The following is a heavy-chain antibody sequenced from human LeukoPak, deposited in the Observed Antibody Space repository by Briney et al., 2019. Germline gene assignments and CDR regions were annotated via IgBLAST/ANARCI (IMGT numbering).Heavy chain of an antibody. CDR1: GGSISSSHW. J-gene: IGHJ5*02. D-gene: IGHD6-19*01. Sequence: SETLSLTCTVSGGSISSSHWWSWVRQPPGKGLEWIGRIYPSGSTDYNPSLKSRVTISIDTSKNQFSLKQSSVTAADTAVYYCAAGIAVAGTSRANWFDPWGQGTLVTVSS. CDR3: AAGIAVAGTSRANWFDP. V-gene: IGHV4-4*02. CDR2: IYPSGST.